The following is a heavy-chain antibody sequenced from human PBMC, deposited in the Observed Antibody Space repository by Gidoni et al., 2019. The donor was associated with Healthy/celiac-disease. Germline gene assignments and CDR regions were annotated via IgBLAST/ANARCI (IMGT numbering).Heavy chain of an antibody. Sequence: QVQLQESGPGLVKPSPTLSLTCTVSGGSISSGSYYWSWIRQPAGKGLEWIGRIYTSGSTNYNPSLKSRVTISVDTSKNQFSLKLSSVTAADTAVYYCARVASSSWYYWYFDLWGRGTLVTVSS. CDR2: IYTSGST. J-gene: IGHJ2*01. CDR1: GGSISSGSYY. V-gene: IGHV4-61*02. D-gene: IGHD6-13*01. CDR3: ARVASSSWYYWYFDL.